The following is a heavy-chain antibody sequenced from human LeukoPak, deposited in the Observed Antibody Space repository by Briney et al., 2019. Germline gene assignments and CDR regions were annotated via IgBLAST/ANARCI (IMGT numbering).Heavy chain of an antibody. J-gene: IGHJ4*02. D-gene: IGHD3-16*01. Sequence: SETLSLTCTVSGGSISSSNYYWGWFRQPPGKGLEWIGSIYYSGSTYYNPSLNTRVTISVDTSKNQFSLNLSSVTAADTAVYYCASLRVPGDFDYWGQGTLVTVSS. CDR3: ASLRVPGDFDY. CDR1: GGSISSSNYY. CDR2: IYYSGST. V-gene: IGHV4-39*07.